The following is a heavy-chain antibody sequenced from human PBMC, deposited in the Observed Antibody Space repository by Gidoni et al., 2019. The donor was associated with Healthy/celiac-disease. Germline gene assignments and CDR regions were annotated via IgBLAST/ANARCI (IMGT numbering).Heavy chain of an antibody. CDR3: ARDTYYDFWSGRGWFDP. V-gene: IGHV3-64*01. D-gene: IGHD3-3*01. CDR1: GFTFSSFA. CDR2: ISSNGGST. Sequence: EVQLVESGGGLVLPGGSLRLPCAASGFTFSSFAMHWVRQAPGKGLEYVSAISSNGGSTYYANSVKGRFTISRDNSKNTLYLQRGSLRAEDMAVYYCARDTYYDFWSGRGWFDPWGQGTLVTVSS. J-gene: IGHJ5*02.